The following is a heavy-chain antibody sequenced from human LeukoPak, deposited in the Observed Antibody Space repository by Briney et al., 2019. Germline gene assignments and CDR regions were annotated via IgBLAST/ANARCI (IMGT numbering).Heavy chain of an antibody. J-gene: IGHJ4*02. D-gene: IGHD3-22*01. Sequence: SVKVSCKASGGTFSSYAISWVRQAPGQGLEWMGGIIPIFGIANYAQKFQGRVTITADKSTSTAYMELSSLRSEDTAVYYCARDPDYYDSSGYYFDYWGQGTLVTVSS. CDR1: GGTFSSYA. CDR2: IIPIFGIA. CDR3: ARDPDYYDSSGYYFDY. V-gene: IGHV1-69*17.